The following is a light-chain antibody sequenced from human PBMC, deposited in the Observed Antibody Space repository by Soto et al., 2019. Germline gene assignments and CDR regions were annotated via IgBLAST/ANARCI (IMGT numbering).Light chain of an antibody. CDR1: QSIGLS. Sequence: IVLTQSPATLSLSPGESATLSCRASQSIGLSLAWYQQKPGQPPRLVIYDASNRATGVPARFSGSGSGADFTLTINSLEPDDFAVYYCLQRSKWPLTFGRGTRLEIK. CDR3: LQRSKWPLT. J-gene: IGKJ5*01. V-gene: IGKV3-11*01. CDR2: DAS.